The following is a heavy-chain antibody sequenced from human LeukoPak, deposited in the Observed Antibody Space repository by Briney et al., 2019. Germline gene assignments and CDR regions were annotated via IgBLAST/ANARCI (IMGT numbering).Heavy chain of an antibody. Sequence: GGSLRLSCAASGFTFSSYAMSWVRQAPGKGLEWVSAISGSGGSTYYADSVKGRFTISRDNSKNTLYLQMNSLRAGDTAVYYCAKGGRTILRYFDWFNYWGQGTLVTVSS. CDR3: AKGGRTILRYFDWFNY. CDR1: GFTFSSYA. J-gene: IGHJ4*02. V-gene: IGHV3-23*01. D-gene: IGHD3-9*01. CDR2: ISGSGGST.